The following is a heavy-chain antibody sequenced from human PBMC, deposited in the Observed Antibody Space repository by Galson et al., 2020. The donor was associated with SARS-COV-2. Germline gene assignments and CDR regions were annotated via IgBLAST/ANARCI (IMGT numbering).Heavy chain of an antibody. CDR2: IFASGNT. CDR1: GGSISSDNW. D-gene: IGHD3-10*01. J-gene: IGHJ4*02. CDR3: ARGDGSTTYFFDQ. V-gene: IGHV4-4*02. Sequence: SETLSLTCAVSGGSISSDNWWSWVRQPPGKGLEWIGHIFASGNTNYNPSVKSRVTMSIDTANKQFSLRLSSVTAADTAVYYCARGDGSTTYFFDQWGLGTLVTVSS.